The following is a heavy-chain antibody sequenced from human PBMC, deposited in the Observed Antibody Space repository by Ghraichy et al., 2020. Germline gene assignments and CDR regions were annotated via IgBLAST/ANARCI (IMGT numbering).Heavy chain of an antibody. D-gene: IGHD6-13*01. CDR1: GFTFSSYA. CDR2: ISYDGSNK. CDR3: ARDLSSSWYSLDLYYYYGMDV. V-gene: IGHV3-30*04. Sequence: SCAASGFTFSSYAMHWVRQAPGKGLEWVTVISYDGSNKYYADSVKGRFTISRDNSKNTLYLQMNSLRAEDTAVYYCARDLSSSWYSLDLYYYYGMDVWGQGTTVTVSS. J-gene: IGHJ6*02.